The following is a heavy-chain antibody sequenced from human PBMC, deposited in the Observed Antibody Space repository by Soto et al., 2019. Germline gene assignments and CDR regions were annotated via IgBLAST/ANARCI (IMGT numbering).Heavy chain of an antibody. J-gene: IGHJ4*02. CDR2: IWYDGIDK. Sequence: QVQLVESGGGVVQPGRSLRLSCVASGFTFSSYGMHWVRQAPGKGLEWVAVIWYDGIDKYYGESVKGRFTISRDNTKNTLSLQMNSLRGDETAVYYCARAPMGSWYYFDYWGQGTLVTVSS. CDR3: ARAPMGSWYYFDY. V-gene: IGHV3-33*01. D-gene: IGHD6-13*01. CDR1: GFTFSSYG.